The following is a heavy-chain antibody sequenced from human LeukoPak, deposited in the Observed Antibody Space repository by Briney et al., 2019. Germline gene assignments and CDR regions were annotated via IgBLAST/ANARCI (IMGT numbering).Heavy chain of an antibody. CDR1: GFMFDDYT. V-gene: IGHV3-43*01. Sequence: GGSLRLSCAASGFMFDDYTMHWVRQAPGKGLKWVSLINWDGGSTYYAGSVKGRFTISRDNSKNSLYLQMNSLRTEDTALYYCAKGDVDSPMNFYHWGQGTPVTVSS. J-gene: IGHJ4*02. D-gene: IGHD5-18*01. CDR2: INWDGGST. CDR3: AKGDVDSPMNFYH.